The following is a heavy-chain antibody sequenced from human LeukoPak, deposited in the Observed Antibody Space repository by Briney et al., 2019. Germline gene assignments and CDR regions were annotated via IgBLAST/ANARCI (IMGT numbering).Heavy chain of an antibody. D-gene: IGHD3-10*01. CDR3: AGRPIASGNYAGMDV. CDR2: ISHSSVST. CDR1: GFSFTSYA. J-gene: IGHJ6*04. V-gene: IGHV3-23*01. Sequence: GGSLRLSCAASGFSFTSYAMTWVRQAPGKGLEWVSTISHSSVSTYYADSVKGRFTISRDKSKNTLYLQMNSLRVEDTAVYYCAGRPIASGNYAGMDVWGKGTTVTVSS.